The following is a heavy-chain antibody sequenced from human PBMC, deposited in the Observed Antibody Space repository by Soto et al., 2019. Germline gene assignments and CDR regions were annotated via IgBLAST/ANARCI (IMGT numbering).Heavy chain of an antibody. V-gene: IGHV3-11*01. CDR1: GFTFSDYY. D-gene: IGHD3-22*01. CDR3: ARDNPQYYYDSSGSPDY. CDR2: ISSSGSTI. Sequence: GGSLRLCCAASGFTFSDYYMSWIRQAPGKGLEWVSYISSSGSTIYYADSVKGRFTISRDNAKNSLYLQMNSLRAEDTAVYYCARDNPQYYYDSSGSPDYWGQGTLVPVSS. J-gene: IGHJ4*02.